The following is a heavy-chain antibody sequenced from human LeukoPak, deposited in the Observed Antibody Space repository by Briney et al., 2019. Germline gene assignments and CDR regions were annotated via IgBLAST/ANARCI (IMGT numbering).Heavy chain of an antibody. Sequence: PSETLSLTCAVSGVSFDDYYWSWVRQTRGKGLEWIGEINHSGYTNDSPSLKSRVTLSIDTSRKQFSLNLRSVTVADAGIYYCTRMTTGHDYWGQGTLVTVSS. J-gene: IGHJ4*02. CDR3: TRMTTGHDY. CDR2: INHSGYT. CDR1: GVSFDDYY. D-gene: IGHD4-17*01. V-gene: IGHV4-34*01.